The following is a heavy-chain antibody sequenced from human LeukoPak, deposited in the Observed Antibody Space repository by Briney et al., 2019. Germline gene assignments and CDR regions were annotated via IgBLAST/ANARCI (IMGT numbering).Heavy chain of an antibody. CDR2: ISWNSVSE. D-gene: IGHD3-10*01. CDR3: AKDVDGSGSRFDY. V-gene: IGHV3-9*01. CDR1: GFTFSRYG. Sequence: GGSLRLSCGASGFTFSRYGMHWVRQAPGKGLEWVSRISWNSVSESYADSVRGRFTISRDNAENSLHLQMESLRPEDTALYFCAKDVDGSGSRFDYWGQGTLVIVS. J-gene: IGHJ4*02.